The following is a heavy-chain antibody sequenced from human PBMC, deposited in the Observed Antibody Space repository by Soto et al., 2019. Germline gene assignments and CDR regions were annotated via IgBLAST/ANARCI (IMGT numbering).Heavy chain of an antibody. J-gene: IGHJ3*01. CDR1: GFTFNRFG. D-gene: IGHD2-2*01. CDR2: TYYDGSDK. Sequence: QVQLVESGGGVVQPGRSLRLSCVASGFTFNRFGMHWVRQAPGKGLEWVAVTYYDGSDKYYTDSVRGWFTMSRDNSKNTLFLQMNSLRGDDTAVYYCAKDRSSSLDALDVWGQGTMVTVSA. V-gene: IGHV3-33*06. CDR3: AKDRSSSLDALDV.